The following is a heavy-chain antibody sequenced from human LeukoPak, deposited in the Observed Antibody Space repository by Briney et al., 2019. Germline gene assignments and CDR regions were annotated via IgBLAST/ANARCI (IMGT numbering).Heavy chain of an antibody. CDR2: IYSDNT. D-gene: IGHD3-9*01. Sequence: PGGSLRLSCTVSGFTVSTNSMSWVRQAPGKGLEWVSFIYSDNTHYSDSVKGRFTISRDNSKNTLYLQMNSLRAEDTAVYYCAKEGYDILTGYYYPYYFDYWGQGTLVTVSS. V-gene: IGHV3-53*01. J-gene: IGHJ4*02. CDR3: AKEGYDILTGYYYPYYFDY. CDR1: GFTVSTNS.